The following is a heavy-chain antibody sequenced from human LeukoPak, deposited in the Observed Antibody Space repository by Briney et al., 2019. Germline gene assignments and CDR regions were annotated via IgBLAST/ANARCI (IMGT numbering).Heavy chain of an antibody. V-gene: IGHV4-30-4*01. CDR2: IYYSGNT. D-gene: IGHD3-16*01. CDR3: ARDGGGRGPAYYYGMDV. Sequence: SETLSLTCTVSGGSISSGVHYWSWIRQPPGKGLEWIGYIYYSGNTYYNPSLKNRVTISVDRSKNQFSLKLSSVTAADTAVYYCARDGGGRGPAYYYGMDVWGQGTLVTVSS. CDR1: GGSISSGVHY. J-gene: IGHJ6*02.